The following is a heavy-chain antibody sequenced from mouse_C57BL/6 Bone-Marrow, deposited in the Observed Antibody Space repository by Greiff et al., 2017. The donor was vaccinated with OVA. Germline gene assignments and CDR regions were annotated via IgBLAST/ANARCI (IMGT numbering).Heavy chain of an antibody. CDR1: GFTFSSYA. CDR2: ISSGGDYI. Sequence: DVMLVESGEGLVKPGGSLKLSCAASGFTFSSYAMSWVRQTPEKRLEWVAYISSGGDYIYYADTVKGRFTISRDNARNTLYLQMSSLKSEDTAMYYCTGGSITTVVATDYAMDYWGQGTSVTVSS. V-gene: IGHV5-9-1*02. CDR3: TGGSITTVVATDYAMDY. J-gene: IGHJ4*01. D-gene: IGHD1-1*01.